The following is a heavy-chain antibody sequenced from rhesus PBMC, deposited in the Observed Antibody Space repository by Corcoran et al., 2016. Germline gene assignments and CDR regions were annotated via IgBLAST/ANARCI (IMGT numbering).Heavy chain of an antibody. CDR1: GVSISRHW. Sequence: QVQLQASGPGLMKPSETLSLTCIGSGVSISRHWLTWLRQPPAKGLAWVGEIHGHTRRTPYNPPLKITIAKEASKSQFSRKRRSMTAADTAVYYCARWNVVTPYGLDSWGQGVVVTVSS. V-gene: IGHV4-80*01. D-gene: IGHD2-33*01. CDR2: IHGHTRRT. J-gene: IGHJ6*01. CDR3: ARWNVVTPYGLDS.